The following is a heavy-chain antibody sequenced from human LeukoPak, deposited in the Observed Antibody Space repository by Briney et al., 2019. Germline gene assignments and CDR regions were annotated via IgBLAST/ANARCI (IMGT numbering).Heavy chain of an antibody. V-gene: IGHV1-18*01. CDR2: ISAYNGNT. J-gene: IGHJ4*02. CDR1: GYTFTSYG. Sequence: ASVKVSCKASGYTFTSYGISWVRQAPGQGLEWMGWISAYNGNTNYAQKFQGRVTMTRDTSISTAYMELSRLRSDDTAVYYCARVGYDYVWGSYRSYYYFDYWGQGTLVNVSS. CDR3: ARVGYDYVWGSYRSYYYFDY. D-gene: IGHD3-16*02.